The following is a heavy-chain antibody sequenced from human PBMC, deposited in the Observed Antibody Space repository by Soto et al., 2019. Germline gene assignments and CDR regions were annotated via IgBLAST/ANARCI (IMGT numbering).Heavy chain of an antibody. Sequence: GGSLLLSCVSSVFVFNMYYMPWVRQVPGKGPDWVSRISDDGKITTYADSVKDRFTISRDNAKDTLYLQLDNLRGDDTGLYYRIRGPRASSSGTGAYWGQGTKVTVSS. J-gene: IGHJ4*02. CDR3: IRGPRASSSGTGAY. V-gene: IGHV3-74*01. D-gene: IGHD2-2*01. CDR2: ISDDGKIT. CDR1: VFVFNMYY.